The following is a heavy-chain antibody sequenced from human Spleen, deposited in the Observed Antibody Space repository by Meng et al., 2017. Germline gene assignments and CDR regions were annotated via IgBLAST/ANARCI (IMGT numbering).Heavy chain of an antibody. D-gene: IGHD1-26*01. CDR1: GFSVSHNY. CDR3: ARPRGDGSYYDY. V-gene: IGHV3-21*01. CDR2: ISSSSSYI. J-gene: IGHJ4*02. Sequence: GESLKISCAASGFSVSHNYMSWVRQAPGKGLEWVSSISSSSSYIWYADSVKGRFTISRDNAKNSLYLQMNSLRAEDTAVYYCARPRGDGSYYDYWGQGTLVTVSS.